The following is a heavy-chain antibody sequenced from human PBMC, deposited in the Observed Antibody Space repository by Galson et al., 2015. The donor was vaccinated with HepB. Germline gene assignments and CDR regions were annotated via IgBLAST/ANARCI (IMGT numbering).Heavy chain of an antibody. Sequence: QSGAEVKKPGESLKISCKGSGYSFTSYWIGWVRQMPGKGLEWMGIIYPGDSDTRYSPSFQGQVTISADKSISTAYLQWSSLKASDTAMYYCARSGSGSGSYAKYYYYYGMDVWGQGTTVTVSS. CDR3: ARSGSGSGSYAKYYYYYGMDV. CDR1: GYSFTSYW. J-gene: IGHJ6*02. V-gene: IGHV5-51*01. D-gene: IGHD3-10*01. CDR2: IYPGDSDT.